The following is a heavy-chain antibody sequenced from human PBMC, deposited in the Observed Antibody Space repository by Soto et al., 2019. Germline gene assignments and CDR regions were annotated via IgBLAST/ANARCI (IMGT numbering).Heavy chain of an antibody. J-gene: IGHJ6*04. D-gene: IGHD3-22*01. V-gene: IGHV1-18*01. Sequence: GASVKVSCKASGYTFTSYGISWVRQAPRQGLEWMGWISAYNGNTNYAQKLQGRVTMTTDTSTSTAYMELRSLRSDDTAVYYCAREFSSYYYDSSGERYYYYGMDVWGKGTTVTVSS. CDR1: GYTFTSYG. CDR3: AREFSSYYYDSSGERYYYYGMDV. CDR2: ISAYNGNT.